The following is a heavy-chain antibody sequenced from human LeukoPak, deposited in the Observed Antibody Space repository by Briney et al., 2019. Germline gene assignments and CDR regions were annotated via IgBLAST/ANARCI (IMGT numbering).Heavy chain of an antibody. Sequence: SETLSLTCTVSGGSISSYYWSWIRQPPGKGLEWFGYIYYSGSTNYNPSLKSRVTISVDTSKNQFSLKLSSVTAADTAVYYCARGLLGAAFDIWGQGTMVTVSS. CDR1: GGSISSYY. D-gene: IGHD2-15*01. CDR3: ARGLLGAAFDI. CDR2: IYYSGST. J-gene: IGHJ3*02. V-gene: IGHV4-59*01.